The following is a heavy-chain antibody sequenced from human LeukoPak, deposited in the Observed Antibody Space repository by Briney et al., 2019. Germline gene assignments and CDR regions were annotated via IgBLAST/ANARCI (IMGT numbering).Heavy chain of an antibody. Sequence: ASVKVSCKASGYTFTSYDISWVRQAPGQGLEWMGWISAYNGNTNYAQKLQGRVTMTTDTSTSTAYMELRSLRSDDTAVYYCAVNIVATLFENYWGQGTLVTVSS. CDR1: GYTFTSYD. V-gene: IGHV1-18*01. D-gene: IGHD5-12*01. CDR3: AVNIVATLFENY. CDR2: ISAYNGNT. J-gene: IGHJ4*02.